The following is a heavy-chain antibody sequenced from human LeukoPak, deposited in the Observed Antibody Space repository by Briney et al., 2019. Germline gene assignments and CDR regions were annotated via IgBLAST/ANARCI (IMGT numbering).Heavy chain of an antibody. Sequence: GASVKVSCKASGYTFTSYYMHWVRQAPGQGLEWMGIINPSGGSTSYAQKFQGRVTMTRDMPTSTAHMELSSLRSEDTAVYYCARSAVAGVFDYWGQGTLVSVSS. V-gene: IGHV1-46*01. CDR1: GYTFTSYY. J-gene: IGHJ4*02. CDR3: ARSAVAGVFDY. CDR2: INPSGGST. D-gene: IGHD6-19*01.